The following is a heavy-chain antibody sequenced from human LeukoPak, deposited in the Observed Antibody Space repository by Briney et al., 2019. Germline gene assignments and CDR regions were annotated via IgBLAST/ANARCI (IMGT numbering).Heavy chain of an antibody. Sequence: PGRSLRLSCAASGFTFSSYGMHWVRQAPGKGLEGVAVIWYEGSNKCYADSVKGRFTISRDNSKNTLYLLMNSLRAEDTAVYYCAIDVRGVSIDYWGQGTLVTVSS. D-gene: IGHD3-10*02. V-gene: IGHV3-33*01. CDR3: AIDVRGVSIDY. J-gene: IGHJ4*02. CDR2: IWYEGSNK. CDR1: GFTFSSYG.